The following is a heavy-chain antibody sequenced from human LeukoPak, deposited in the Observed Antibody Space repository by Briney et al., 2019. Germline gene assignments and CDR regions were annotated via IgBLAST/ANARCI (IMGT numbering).Heavy chain of an antibody. CDR2: ISWNSGSI. CDR1: GFTFDDYA. J-gene: IGHJ4*02. Sequence: GGSLRLSCAASGFTFDDYAMHWVRQAPGKGLEWVSGISWNSGSIGYADSVKGRFTISRDNSKNTLYLQMNSLRAEDTAVYYCAKDRGAADAHYFDYWGQGTLVTVSS. CDR3: AKDRGAADAHYFDY. D-gene: IGHD6-13*01. V-gene: IGHV3-9*01.